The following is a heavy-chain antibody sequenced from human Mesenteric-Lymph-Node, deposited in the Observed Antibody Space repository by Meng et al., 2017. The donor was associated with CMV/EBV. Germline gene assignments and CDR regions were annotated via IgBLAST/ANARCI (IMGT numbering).Heavy chain of an antibody. J-gene: IGHJ3*02. Sequence: SETLSPTFTVLGGAVNSFNWSWIRQRPGEGLGWVGYIYYSGSTNYNPSLRSRVTKSEDMSKNQNSLRLSSMTAADTAVYYCARDIPYYDSSTRGDPCDIWGQGTMVTVSS. V-gene: IGHV4-59*02. CDR1: GGAVNSFN. D-gene: IGHD3-22*01. CDR2: IYYSGST. CDR3: ARDIPYYDSSTRGDPCDI.